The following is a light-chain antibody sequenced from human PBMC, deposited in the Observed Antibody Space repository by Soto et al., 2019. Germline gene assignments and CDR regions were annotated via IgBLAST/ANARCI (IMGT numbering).Light chain of an antibody. CDR2: LNTDGSH. V-gene: IGLV4-69*01. J-gene: IGLJ2*01. Sequence: QPVLTQSPSASASLGASVKRTCTLSSGHSNYAIAWHQQQPDKGPRYLMKLNTDGSHSKGAGIPDRFSGSSSGAERHLTISGLQSEDEADYYCQTWGTAIHDVVFGGGTKLTVL. CDR3: QTWGTAIHDVV. CDR1: SGHSNYA.